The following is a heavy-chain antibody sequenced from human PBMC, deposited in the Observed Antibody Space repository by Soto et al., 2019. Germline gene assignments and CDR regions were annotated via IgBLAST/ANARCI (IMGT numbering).Heavy chain of an antibody. Sequence: SETLSLTCTVSGGSISSGGYYWSWIRQHPGKGLEWIGYIYYSGSTYYNPSLKSRVTISVDTSKNQFSLKLSSVTAADTAVYYCARESSSSWYYAFDIWGQGTMGTVS. CDR2: IYYSGST. J-gene: IGHJ3*02. CDR3: ARESSSSWYYAFDI. CDR1: GGSISSGGYY. D-gene: IGHD6-13*01. V-gene: IGHV4-31*03.